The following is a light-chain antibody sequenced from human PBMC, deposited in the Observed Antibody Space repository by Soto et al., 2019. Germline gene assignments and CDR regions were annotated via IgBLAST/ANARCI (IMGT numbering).Light chain of an antibody. V-gene: IGKV3-15*01. CDR2: GAS. J-gene: IGKJ4*01. CDR1: QSIRST. CDR3: QQNNNWAPLT. Sequence: EIMMTQSPATLSVSRVERATLSCMASQSIRSTLAGYQQKPGQAPRLLISGASTRATGGPARFSGSGAGTEFSLTTSNLQHAEYAASYCQQNNNWAPLTCGGGTKGDIK.